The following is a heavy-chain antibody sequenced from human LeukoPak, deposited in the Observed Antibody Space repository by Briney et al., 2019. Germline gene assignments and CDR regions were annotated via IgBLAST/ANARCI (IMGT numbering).Heavy chain of an antibody. CDR3: ARDWYSSSWNAPGY. CDR2: IFPSGGEI. CDR1: GFTFSTFA. J-gene: IGHJ4*02. D-gene: IGHD6-13*01. Sequence: PGGSLRLSCAASGFTFSTFAMIWVRQPPGKGVEWVSSIFPSGGEIHYADSVRGRFTISRDNSKSTLSLQMNSLRAEDTAVYYCARDWYSSSWNAPGYWGQGTLVTVSS. V-gene: IGHV3-23*01.